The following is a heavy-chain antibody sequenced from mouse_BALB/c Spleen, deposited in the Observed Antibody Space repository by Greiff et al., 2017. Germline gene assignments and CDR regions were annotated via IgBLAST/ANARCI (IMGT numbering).Heavy chain of an antibody. V-gene: IGHV3-2*02. D-gene: IGHD2-12*01. J-gene: IGHJ4*01. CDR2: ISYSGST. Sequence: EVQLVESGPGLVKPSQSLSLTCTVTGYSITSDYAWNWIRQFPGNKLEWMGYISYSGSTSYNPSLKSRISITRDTSKNQFFLQLNSVTTEDTATYYCARLRQGYAMDYWGQGTSVTVSS. CDR1: GYSITSDYA. CDR3: ARLRQGYAMDY.